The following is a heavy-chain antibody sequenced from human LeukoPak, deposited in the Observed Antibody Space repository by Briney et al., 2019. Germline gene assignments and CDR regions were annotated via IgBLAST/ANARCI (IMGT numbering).Heavy chain of an antibody. J-gene: IGHJ5*02. CDR3: AKDPGDIVVVVAAPGRNWFDP. CDR2: ISGSGGST. D-gene: IGHD2-15*01. Sequence: PGGSLRHSPAASGFTFSRYAMSWVREARRKGLEWVSAISGSGGSTYYADSVKGRFTISRDNSKNTLYLQMNSLRAEDTAVYYCAKDPGDIVVVVAAPGRNWFDPWGQGTLVTVSS. V-gene: IGHV3-23*01. CDR1: GFTFSRYA.